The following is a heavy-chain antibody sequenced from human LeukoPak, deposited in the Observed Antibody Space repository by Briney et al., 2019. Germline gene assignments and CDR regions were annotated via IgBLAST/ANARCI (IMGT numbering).Heavy chain of an antibody. J-gene: IGHJ5*02. CDR3: ARAMMTSGWVNWLDP. CDR2: INPNTGGT. D-gene: IGHD6-19*01. V-gene: IGHV1-2*02. CDR1: GYTFIGYF. Sequence: ASVKVSCKASGYTFIGYFIHWVRQAPGQGLEWMGWINPNTGGTNYAQNFQGRVTMTRDTSITTAYMDLSSLTSDDTAVYYCARAMMTSGWVNWLDPWGQGSLVTVSS.